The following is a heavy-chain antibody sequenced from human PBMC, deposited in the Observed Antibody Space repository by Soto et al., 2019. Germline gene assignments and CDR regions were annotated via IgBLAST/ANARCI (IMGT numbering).Heavy chain of an antibody. CDR1: GYSFHTYA. Sequence: GASVKVSCKASGYSFHTYAISWVRQAPGQGLEWMGRIIPILGIANYAQKFQGRVTITADKSTSTAYMELSSLRSEDTAVYYCARSGDTMITEAPLPWYFDLWGRGTLVTVSS. D-gene: IGHD3-22*01. J-gene: IGHJ2*01. CDR3: ARSGDTMITEAPLPWYFDL. V-gene: IGHV1-69*04. CDR2: IIPILGIA.